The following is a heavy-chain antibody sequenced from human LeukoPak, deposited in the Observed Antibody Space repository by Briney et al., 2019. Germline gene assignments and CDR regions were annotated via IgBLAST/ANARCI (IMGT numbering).Heavy chain of an antibody. D-gene: IGHD6-19*01. J-gene: IGHJ6*02. V-gene: IGHV1-8*01. CDR3: AKQTQGLVRYYYYGMDV. Sequence: GASVKISCKASGYTFTSYDIKWVRQATGQRPEWMGWMNPNSGNTRYAQKFQSRVTMTRNTSIRTAYMELSSLRSEDTAVYYCAKQTQGLVRYYYYGMDVWGQGTTVTVSS. CDR1: GYTFTSYD. CDR2: MNPNSGNT.